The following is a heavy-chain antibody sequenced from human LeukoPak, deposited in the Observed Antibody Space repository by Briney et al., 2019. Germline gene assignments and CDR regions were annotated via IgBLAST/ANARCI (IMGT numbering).Heavy chain of an antibody. Sequence: GGSLRLSCAAPGYTFSSYGMHWVRQAPGKGLKWVAFIRYDGSNKYYADSVKGRFTISRDNAKNSLYLQMNSLRAEDTAVYYCARVAFSGSHPFFDYWGQGSLVTVSS. D-gene: IGHD1-26*01. J-gene: IGHJ4*02. CDR3: ARVAFSGSHPFFDY. CDR1: GYTFSSYG. V-gene: IGHV3-30*02. CDR2: IRYDGSNK.